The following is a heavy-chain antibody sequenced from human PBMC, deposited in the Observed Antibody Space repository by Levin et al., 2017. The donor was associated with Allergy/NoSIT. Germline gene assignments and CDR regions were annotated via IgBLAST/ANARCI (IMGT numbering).Heavy chain of an antibody. CDR3: ARPYYYDPSGYYHHDAFDM. CDR2: ISGTSSYT. CDR1: GFTFSDCY. J-gene: IGHJ3*02. D-gene: IGHD3-22*01. Sequence: PGGSLRLSCAASGFTFSDCYMGWIRQAPGKGLERISYISGTSSYTDYADSVQGRFTISRDNAKNSLYLQMNSLRAEDTAVYYCARPYYYDPSGYYHHDAFDMWGQGTMVTVSS. V-gene: IGHV3-11*03.